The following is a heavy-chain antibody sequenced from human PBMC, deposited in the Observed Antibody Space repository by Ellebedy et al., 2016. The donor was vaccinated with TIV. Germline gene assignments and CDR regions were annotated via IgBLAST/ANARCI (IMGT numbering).Heavy chain of an antibody. Sequence: GGSLRLSXAASGFTFSSYWMHWVRQAPGKGLVWVSRINSDGSSTSYADSVKGRFTISRDNAKNTLYLQMNSLRAEDTAVYYCARVGGGKVVVPAPLWGQGTMVTVSS. V-gene: IGHV3-74*01. CDR1: GFTFSSYW. CDR2: INSDGSST. D-gene: IGHD2-2*01. CDR3: ARVGGGKVVVPAPL. J-gene: IGHJ3*01.